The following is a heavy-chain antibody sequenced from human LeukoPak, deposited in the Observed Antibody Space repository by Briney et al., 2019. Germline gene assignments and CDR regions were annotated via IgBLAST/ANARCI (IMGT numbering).Heavy chain of an antibody. D-gene: IGHD5-12*01. V-gene: IGHV1-2*02. J-gene: IGHJ4*02. CDR2: INPNSGGT. CDR1: GYTFTGYY. CDR3: AQSAGYSGYDGG. Sequence: ASVKVSCKASGYTFTGYYMRWVRQAPGQGLEWMGWINPNSGGTNYAQKFQGRVTMTRDTSISTAYMELSRLRSDDTAVYYCAQSAGYSGYDGGWGQGTLVTVSS.